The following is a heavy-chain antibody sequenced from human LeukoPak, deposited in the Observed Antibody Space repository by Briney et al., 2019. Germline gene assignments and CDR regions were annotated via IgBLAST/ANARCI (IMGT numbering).Heavy chain of an antibody. CDR2: INPNSGGT. J-gene: IGHJ5*02. V-gene: IGHV1-2*02. Sequence: ASVKVSCKSSGYTFTGYYMHWVRQAPGQGLEWMGWINPNSGGTNYAQKFQGRVTMTRDTSISTAYMELSRLRSDDTAVYYCARDDYYDSSGYGGPWGQGTLVTVSS. CDR1: GYTFTGYY. D-gene: IGHD3-22*01. CDR3: ARDDYYDSSGYGGP.